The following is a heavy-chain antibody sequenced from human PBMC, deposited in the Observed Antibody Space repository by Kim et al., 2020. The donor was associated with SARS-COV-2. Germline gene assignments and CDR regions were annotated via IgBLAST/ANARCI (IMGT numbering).Heavy chain of an antibody. J-gene: IGHJ6*02. CDR3: ARDEDTAIPYYYYGMDV. CDR2: ISSSSSTI. Sequence: GGSLRLSCAASGFTFSSYSMNWVRQAPGKGLEWVSYISSSSSTIYYADSVKGRFTISRDNAKNSLYLQMNSLRDEDTAVYYCARDEDTAIPYYYYGMDVWGQGTTVTVSS. V-gene: IGHV3-48*02. CDR1: GFTFSSYS. D-gene: IGHD5-18*01.